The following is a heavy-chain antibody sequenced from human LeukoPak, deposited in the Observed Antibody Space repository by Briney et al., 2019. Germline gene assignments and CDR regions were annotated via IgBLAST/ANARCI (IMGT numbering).Heavy chain of an antibody. D-gene: IGHD5-12*01. CDR3: AKDLLRATGNGGYYIDV. CDR1: GFSFSSYG. Sequence: GGSLRLPCVVSGFSFSSYGMHWVRQAPGKGLEWVALMSYDGSNKDYTDSVKGRFTISRDNSKNTPYLQMNSLITDDTAVYYCAKDLLRATGNGGYYIDVWGKGTTVTVSS. J-gene: IGHJ6*03. V-gene: IGHV3-30*18. CDR2: MSYDGSNK.